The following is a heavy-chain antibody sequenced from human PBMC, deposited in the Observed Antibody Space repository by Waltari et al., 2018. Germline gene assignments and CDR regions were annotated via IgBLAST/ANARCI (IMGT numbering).Heavy chain of an antibody. Sequence: QVQLIQSGAEVKKPGSSVKVSCKSSGASFRGPAINWVRPAPGQGLEYMGRFILTLGIANYVQKFEGRVTMTADKSRKTVYMELRGLRSEDSAMYYCATQAKFGPTTAGLDVWGQGTTVTVSS. CDR2: FILTLGIA. V-gene: IGHV1-69*04. CDR1: GASFRGPA. J-gene: IGHJ6*02. CDR3: ATQAKFGPTTAGLDV. D-gene: IGHD3-16*01.